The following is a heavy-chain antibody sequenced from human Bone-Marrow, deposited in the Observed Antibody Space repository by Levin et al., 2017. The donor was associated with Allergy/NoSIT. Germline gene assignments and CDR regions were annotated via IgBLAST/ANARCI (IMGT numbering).Heavy chain of an antibody. Sequence: GGSLRLSCAASGFSFSKYAMTWVRQAPGKGLEWLSVIGGSGGSIYYADSVRGRFTVSRDNSDNTQHLQMHSLRAEDTAVYFCAKVAVNMVRGVQGMDVWGQGTTVIVSS. V-gene: IGHV3-23*01. J-gene: IGHJ6*02. CDR3: AKVAVNMVRGVQGMDV. D-gene: IGHD3-10*01. CDR1: GFSFSKYA. CDR2: IGGSGGSI.